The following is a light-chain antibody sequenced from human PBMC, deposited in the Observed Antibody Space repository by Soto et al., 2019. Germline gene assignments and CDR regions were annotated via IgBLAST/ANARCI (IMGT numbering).Light chain of an antibody. CDR2: EVS. CDR1: SSDVGGYNY. Sequence: QSALTQPPSASGSPGQSVTNSCTGTSSDVGGYNYVSWYQQHPGKAPKLMIYEVSKRPSGVPDRFSGSKSGNTASLTVSGLQAEDEAAYYCSSYAGSNNLGVFGGGTKLTVL. V-gene: IGLV2-8*01. CDR3: SSYAGSNNLGV. J-gene: IGLJ2*01.